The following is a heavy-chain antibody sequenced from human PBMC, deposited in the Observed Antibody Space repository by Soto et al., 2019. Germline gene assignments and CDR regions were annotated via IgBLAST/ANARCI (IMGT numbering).Heavy chain of an antibody. D-gene: IGHD3-16*02. V-gene: IGHV3-23*01. J-gene: IGHJ4*02. CDR3: AKDPELNRPNMITFGGVIVVDY. Sequence: GSLRLSCAASGFTFSSYAMSWVRQAPGKGLEWVSSISGSGGSTYYADSVKGRFTISRDNSKNTLYLQMNSLRAEDTAVYYCAKDPELNRPNMITFGGVIVVDYWGQGTLVTVSS. CDR2: ISGSGGST. CDR1: GFTFSSYA.